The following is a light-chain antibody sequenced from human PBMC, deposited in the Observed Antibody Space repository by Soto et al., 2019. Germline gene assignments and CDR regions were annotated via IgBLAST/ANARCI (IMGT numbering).Light chain of an antibody. J-gene: IGKJ1*01. CDR2: GAS. V-gene: IGKV3-15*01. CDR3: QQYRNWPRT. CDR1: QSVDIN. Sequence: EIVMTQSPATLSVSTGDRVTLSCRASQSVDINLAWYQQRAGQAPRLLVYGASTKATDVPGRFSGRGSGTEFTLTINNLQSEDFAVYYCQQYRNWPRTFGQGTKVDIK.